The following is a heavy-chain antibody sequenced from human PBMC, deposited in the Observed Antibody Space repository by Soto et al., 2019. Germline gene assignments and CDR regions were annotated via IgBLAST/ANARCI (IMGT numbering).Heavy chain of an antibody. D-gene: IGHD5-18*01. Sequence: PSETLSLTCFVSGGSISGYYGSWVRQPPGKGLEWIGYIYYSGSTTYNSSLKGRVTMSVDTSKNQFSLKLSSVTAADTAVYYCARRYGSCFDYWGQGTLVTVSS. CDR1: GGSISGYY. J-gene: IGHJ4*02. CDR2: IYYSGST. V-gene: IGHV4-59*08. CDR3: ARRYGSCFDY.